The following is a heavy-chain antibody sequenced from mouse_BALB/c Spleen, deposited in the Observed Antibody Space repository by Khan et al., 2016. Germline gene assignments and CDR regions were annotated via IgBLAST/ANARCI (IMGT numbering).Heavy chain of an antibody. CDR1: GYSITSGYG. D-gene: IGHD1-2*01. CDR3: ARTARIKY. CDR2: ISYSGST. Sequence: EVQLQESGPGLVKPSQSLSLTCTVTGYSITSGYGWNWIRQFPGNKLEWMGYISYSGSTNYNPSLKSRIPSTRDTSKNQFFLQLNSVTTKETATYYCARTARIKYWGQGTTLTVSS. V-gene: IGHV3-2*02. J-gene: IGHJ2*01.